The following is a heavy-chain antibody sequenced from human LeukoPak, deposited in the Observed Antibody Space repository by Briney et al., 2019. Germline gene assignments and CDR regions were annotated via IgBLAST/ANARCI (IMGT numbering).Heavy chain of an antibody. D-gene: IGHD3-22*01. CDR3: ARGFRAYYYDSSGSKGY. V-gene: IGHV4-34*01. CDR2: INHSGST. CDR1: GGSFSGYY. J-gene: IGHJ4*02. Sequence: PSETLSLPCAVYGGSFSGYYWSWIRQPPGKGLEWIGEINHSGSTNYNPSLKSRVTISVDTSKNQYSLKLSSVTAADTAVYYCARGFRAYYYDSSGSKGYWGQGTLVTVSS.